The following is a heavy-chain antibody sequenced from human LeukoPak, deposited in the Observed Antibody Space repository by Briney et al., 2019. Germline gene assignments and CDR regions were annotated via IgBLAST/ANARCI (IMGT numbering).Heavy chain of an antibody. CDR1: GGSISSYY. J-gene: IGHJ6*02. CDR2: IYYSGST. D-gene: IGHD6-13*01. CDR3: ARDMEVGQSGGSSWFYYYGMDV. V-gene: IGHV4-59*01. Sequence: SETLSLTCTVSGGSISSYYWSWIRQPPGKGLEWIGYIYYSGSTNYNPSLKSRVTISVDTSKNQFSLELSSVTAADTAVYYCARDMEVGQSGGSSWFYYYGMDVWGQGTTVTVSS.